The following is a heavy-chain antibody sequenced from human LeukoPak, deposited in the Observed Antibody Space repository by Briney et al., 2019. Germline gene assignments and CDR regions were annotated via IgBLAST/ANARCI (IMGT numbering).Heavy chain of an antibody. CDR2: ISSNGNNK. CDR3: TKGCLGGGNCFYFQH. Sequence: GGSLRLSCAASGFTFSSYGMHWVRQAPGKGLEWVAVISSNGNNKYYGDSVKGRFTISRDNSKNTLFLQMDSLRAEDTAVYYCTKGCLGGGNCFYFQHWGQGTLVSASS. D-gene: IGHD2-15*01. CDR1: GFTFSSYG. J-gene: IGHJ1*01. V-gene: IGHV3-30*18.